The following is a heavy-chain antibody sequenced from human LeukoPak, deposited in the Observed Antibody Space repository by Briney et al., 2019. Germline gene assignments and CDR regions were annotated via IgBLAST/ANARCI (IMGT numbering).Heavy chain of an antibody. V-gene: IGHV3-23*01. CDR1: GFTFSSYA. CDR3: AKSYSGSGSYMPLVWRGMFDY. J-gene: IGHJ4*02. Sequence: GGSLRLSCAASGFTFSSYAMSWVRQAPGKGLEWVSAISGSGGSTYYADSVKGRFTISRDNSKNTLYLQMNSLRAEDTAVYYCAKSYSGSGSYMPLVWRGMFDYWGQGTLVTVSS. D-gene: IGHD3-10*01. CDR2: ISGSGGST.